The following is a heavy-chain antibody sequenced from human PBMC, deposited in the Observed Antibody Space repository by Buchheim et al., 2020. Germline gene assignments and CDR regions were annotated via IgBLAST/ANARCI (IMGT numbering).Heavy chain of an antibody. D-gene: IGHD3-3*01. CDR1: GFTFSSYW. CDR2: IKQDGSEK. V-gene: IGHV3-7*01. Sequence: EVQLVESGGGLVQPGGSLRLSCAASGFTFSSYWMSWVRQAPGKGLEWVANIKQDGSEKYYVDSVKGRFTISRDHAKNSLYLQMNSLRAEDTAVYYCAGHRSSSGGYDFWSGYIRNYGMDVWGQGTT. CDR3: AGHRSSSGGYDFWSGYIRNYGMDV. J-gene: IGHJ6*02.